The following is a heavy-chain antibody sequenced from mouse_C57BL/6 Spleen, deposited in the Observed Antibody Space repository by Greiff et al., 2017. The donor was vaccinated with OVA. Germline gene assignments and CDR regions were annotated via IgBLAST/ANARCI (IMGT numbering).Heavy chain of an antibody. D-gene: IGHD2-4*01. Sequence: EVKLVESEGGLVQPGSSMKLSCTASGFTFSDYYMAWVRQVPEKGLEWVANINYDGSSSYYLDSLKSRFIISRDNATNILDLQMRRLKSEDKPTYYCSRRFFYDYDGYCYYDVWGTGTTVTVSS. CDR1: GFTFSDYY. CDR3: SRRFFYDYDGYCYYDV. J-gene: IGHJ1*03. V-gene: IGHV5-16*01. CDR2: INYDGSSS.